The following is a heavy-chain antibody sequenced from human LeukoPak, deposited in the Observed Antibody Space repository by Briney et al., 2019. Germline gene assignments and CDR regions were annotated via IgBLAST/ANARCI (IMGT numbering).Heavy chain of an antibody. CDR2: IKQDGSEK. J-gene: IGHJ5*02. V-gene: IGHV3-7*01. CDR3: ARHPDHWFDP. CDR1: GFTFSSYW. Sequence: GGSLRLSCAASGFTFSSYWMTWVRQAPGKGLEWVANIKQDGSEKRYVDSVKGRFTISRDNAKNSLYLQMNSLRAEDTAVYYCARHPDHWFDPWGQRTLVTVSS.